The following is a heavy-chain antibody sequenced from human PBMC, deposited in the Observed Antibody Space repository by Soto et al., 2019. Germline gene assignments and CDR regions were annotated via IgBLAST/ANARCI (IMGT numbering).Heavy chain of an antibody. Sequence: GASVKVTCKASGYSLAGYYMRWVRQAPGQGLEWMGWINPNSGGTNYAQKFQGWVTMTRDTSISTAYMELSRLRSDDTAVYYCAREQYSSSWYHGYYYYGMDVWGQGTTVTVSS. CDR2: INPNSGGT. D-gene: IGHD6-13*01. J-gene: IGHJ6*02. V-gene: IGHV1-2*04. CDR1: GYSLAGYY. CDR3: AREQYSSSWYHGYYYYGMDV.